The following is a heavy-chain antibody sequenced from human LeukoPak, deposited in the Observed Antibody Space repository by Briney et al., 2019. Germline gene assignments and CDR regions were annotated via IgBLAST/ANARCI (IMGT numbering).Heavy chain of an antibody. CDR2: ISAYNGNT. Sequence: ASVKVSCKASGYTFTSYGISWVRQAPGQGLEWMGWISAYNGNTNYAQKLQGRVTMTTDTSTSTAYMELSSLRSEDTAVYYCARVNGFSTRYSSSWYSYLANWGQGTLVTVSS. CDR1: GYTFTSYG. D-gene: IGHD6-13*01. V-gene: IGHV1-18*01. CDR3: ARVNGFSTRYSSSWYSYLAN. J-gene: IGHJ4*02.